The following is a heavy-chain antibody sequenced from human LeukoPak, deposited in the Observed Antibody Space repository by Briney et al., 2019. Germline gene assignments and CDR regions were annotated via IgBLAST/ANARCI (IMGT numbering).Heavy chain of an antibody. Sequence: GGSLRLSCSASGFSFSRSDMIWVRQAPGKGLEWVSIISGGGGSTIYADSVRGRFTISRDNSDNRLYLQMNSLRVEDTAVYFCVKKGSSWSPRFDSWGQGTLVTVSS. V-gene: IGHV3-23*01. D-gene: IGHD6-13*01. J-gene: IGHJ5*01. CDR2: ISGGGGST. CDR3: VKKGSSWSPRFDS. CDR1: GFSFSRSD.